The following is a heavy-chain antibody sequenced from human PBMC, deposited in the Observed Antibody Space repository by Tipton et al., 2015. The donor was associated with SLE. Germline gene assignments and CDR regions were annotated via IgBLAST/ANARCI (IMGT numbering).Heavy chain of an antibody. V-gene: IGHV5-51*03. CDR1: GYSFTSYW. D-gene: IGHD3-3*01. J-gene: IGHJ5*02. Sequence: QLVQSGAEVKKPGESLKISCKGSGYSFTSYWIGWVRQMPGKGLEWTGIIYPGDSDTRYSPSFQGQVTISADKSISTAYLQWSSLKASDTAMYYCARRLGDYDFWSGRNWFDPWGQGTLVTVSS. CDR3: ARRLGDYDFWSGRNWFDP. CDR2: IYPGDSDT.